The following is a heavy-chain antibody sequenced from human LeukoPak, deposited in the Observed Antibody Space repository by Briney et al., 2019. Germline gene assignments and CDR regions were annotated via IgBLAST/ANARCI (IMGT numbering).Heavy chain of an antibody. V-gene: IGHV4-34*01. J-gene: IGHJ6*02. Sequence: PSQTLSLTCAVYGGSLSGYYWSWIRQPPGKGLEWIGEINHSGSTNYNPSLKSRVTISVDTSKNQFSLKLSSVTAADTAVYYCARVPNHYYYGMDVWGQGTTVTVSS. CDR1: GGSLSGYY. CDR3: ARVPNHYYYGMDV. CDR2: INHSGST.